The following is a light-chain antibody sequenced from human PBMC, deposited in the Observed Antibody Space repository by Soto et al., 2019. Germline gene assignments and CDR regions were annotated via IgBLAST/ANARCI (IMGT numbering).Light chain of an antibody. V-gene: IGLV1-44*01. CDR2: FSN. CDR3: ATWDDNLNAVV. J-gene: IGLJ2*01. CDR1: RSNIGNNP. Sequence: QSVLTQPPSASGTPGQRVTISCSGSRSNIGNNPVNWYQQLPGSAPKLLISFSNDRPSGIPDRFSGSKSGTSASLAISGLQSEDEALYHCATWDDNLNAVVFGGGTKLTVL.